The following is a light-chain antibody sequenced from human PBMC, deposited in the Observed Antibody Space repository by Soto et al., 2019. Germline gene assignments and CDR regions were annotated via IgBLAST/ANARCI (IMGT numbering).Light chain of an antibody. V-gene: IGKV1-6*01. CDR1: QGIGND. Sequence: AIQMTQSPSSLSASVGDRVTITCRASQGIGNDLNWYQQKPGKAPKLLIYAASSLQSGVPSRFSGSGSGTDFTLTISSLQPEDFATYYCLQDYNYPLTFGQGTKVEVK. CDR3: LQDYNYPLT. J-gene: IGKJ1*01. CDR2: AAS.